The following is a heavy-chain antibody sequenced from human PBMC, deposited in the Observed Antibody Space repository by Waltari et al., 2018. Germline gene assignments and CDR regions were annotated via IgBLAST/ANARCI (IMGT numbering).Heavy chain of an antibody. J-gene: IGHJ3*02. CDR3: ARLEGGIVVVIAGAFDI. CDR2: IYPCDSDT. V-gene: IGHV5-51*03. CDR1: GYSFTSYW. Sequence: EVQLVQSGAEVKKPGESLKISCKGSGYSFTSYWIGWVRQMPGKGVEWMGIIYPCDSDTRYSTPFQGQVTIAADKSISTAYLQWSSLKASDTAMYYCARLEGGIVVVIAGAFDIWGQGTMVTVSS. D-gene: IGHD2-21*01.